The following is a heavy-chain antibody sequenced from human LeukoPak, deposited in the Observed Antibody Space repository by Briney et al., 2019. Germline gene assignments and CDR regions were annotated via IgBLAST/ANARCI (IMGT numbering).Heavy chain of an antibody. CDR3: AKDADYDSMYFDY. Sequence: PGGSLRLSCAASGFTVSSNYMSWVRQAPGKGLEWVAVISYDGSNKYYADSVKGRFTISRDNSKNTLYLQINSLRAEDTAVYYCAKDADYDSMYFDYWGQGTLVTVSS. V-gene: IGHV3-30*18. J-gene: IGHJ4*02. CDR2: ISYDGSNK. CDR1: GFTVSSNY. D-gene: IGHD3-22*01.